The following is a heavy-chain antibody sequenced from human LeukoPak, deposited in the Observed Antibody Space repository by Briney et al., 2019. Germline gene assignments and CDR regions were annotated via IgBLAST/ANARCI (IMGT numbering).Heavy chain of an antibody. D-gene: IGHD4-17*01. CDR1: GYSISSGYY. Sequence: SETLSLTCTVSGYSISSGYYWGWIRQPPGKGLEWIGSIYHSGSTYYNPSLKSRVTISVDTSKNQFSLKLSSVTAADTAVYYRARGPNEYGDYTYWGQGTLVTVSS. CDR3: ARGPNEYGDYTY. V-gene: IGHV4-38-2*02. CDR2: IYHSGST. J-gene: IGHJ4*02.